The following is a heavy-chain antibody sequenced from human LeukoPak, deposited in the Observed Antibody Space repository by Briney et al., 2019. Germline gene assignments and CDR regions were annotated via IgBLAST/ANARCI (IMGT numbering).Heavy chain of an antibody. V-gene: IGHV3-74*01. J-gene: IGHJ4*02. Sequence: GGSLRLSCEASGFTFSSYWMHWVRQAPGKGLVWVSRINSDGSSTSYADSVKGRFTISRDNAKNTLYLQMSSLRAEDTAVYYCARGLVPRPGRIEDYWGQGTLVTVSS. CDR1: GFTFSSYW. CDR3: ARGLVPRPGRIEDY. D-gene: IGHD1-26*01. CDR2: INSDGSST.